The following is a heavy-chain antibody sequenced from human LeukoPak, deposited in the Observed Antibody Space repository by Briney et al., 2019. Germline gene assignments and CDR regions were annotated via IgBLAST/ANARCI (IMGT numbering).Heavy chain of an antibody. D-gene: IGHD3-22*01. J-gene: IGHJ3*02. CDR2: INPNRGGT. CDR1: GYTFTGYY. V-gene: IGHV1-2*02. Sequence: ASVKVSCKASGYTFTGYYMHWVRQAPGQGLEWMGWINPNRGGTNYAQKFQGRVTMTRDTSISTAYMELSRLRSDDTAVYYCACDSSGYLAFDIWGQGTMVTVSS. CDR3: ACDSSGYLAFDI.